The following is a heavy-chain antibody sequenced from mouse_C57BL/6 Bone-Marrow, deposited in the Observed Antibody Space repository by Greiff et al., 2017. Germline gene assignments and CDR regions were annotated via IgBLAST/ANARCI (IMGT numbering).Heavy chain of an antibody. J-gene: IGHJ4*01. CDR1: GFTFSDYY. CDR3: AIKDY. V-gene: IGHV5-12*01. CDR2: ISNGGGST. Sequence: EVQLVESGGGLVQPGGSLKLSCAASGFTFSDYYMYWVRQTPEKRLEWVAYISNGGGSTNYPETVKCRFTISRDNAKNTLYLQMSRLKSEDTAMYYCAIKDYWGQGTSVTVSS.